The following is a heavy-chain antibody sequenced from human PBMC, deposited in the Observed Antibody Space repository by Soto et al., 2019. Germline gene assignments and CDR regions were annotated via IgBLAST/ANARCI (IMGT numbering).Heavy chain of an antibody. D-gene: IGHD2-15*01. CDR1: GFTFSDHY. J-gene: IGHJ6*02. CDR2: TRNKANSYTT. V-gene: IGHV3-72*01. Sequence: GGSLRLSFAASGFTFSDHYMDWVRQAPGKGLEWVGGTRNKANSYTTEYAATVKGRFTISRDGSKNSLYLQMNSLKTEDTAVYYCAYSTYYYYGMDVWGQGTTVTVSS. CDR3: AYSTYYYYGMDV.